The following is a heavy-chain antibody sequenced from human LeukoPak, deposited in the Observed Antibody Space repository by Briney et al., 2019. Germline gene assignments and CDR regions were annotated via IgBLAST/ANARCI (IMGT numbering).Heavy chain of an antibody. Sequence: GRPLRLSCEASEFTFSNYGMHWVRQAPGKGLEWLAVISNDGSSRQYRDSVKGRFTVSRDNSKNTLYLQMNSLRAEDTAVYYCVSGTCGGSCYILDYWGQGTLVTVSS. J-gene: IGHJ4*02. CDR3: VSGTCGGSCYILDY. V-gene: IGHV3-30*03. CDR2: ISNDGSSR. CDR1: EFTFSNYG. D-gene: IGHD2-15*01.